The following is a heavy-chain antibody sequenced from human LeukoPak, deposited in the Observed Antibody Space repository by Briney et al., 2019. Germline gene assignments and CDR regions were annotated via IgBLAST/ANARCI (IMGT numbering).Heavy chain of an antibody. CDR1: GDSISTYY. CDR2: THTSGNT. J-gene: IGHJ4*02. D-gene: IGHD3-22*01. Sequence: SETLCLTSTVSGDSISTYYWSWIRQPAGKGMEWIGRTHTSGNTIYNPSLKSRVTMSVDTSNNQLSLKLSSVTAAGTAVYYCARENSGGYLFDYWGQGTLVTVSS. V-gene: IGHV4-4*07. CDR3: ARENSGGYLFDY.